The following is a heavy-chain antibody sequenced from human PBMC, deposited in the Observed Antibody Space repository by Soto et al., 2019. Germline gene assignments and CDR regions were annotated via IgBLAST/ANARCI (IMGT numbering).Heavy chain of an antibody. CDR1: DSPLRSGRYY. D-gene: IGHD3-9*01. V-gene: IGHV4-61*01. J-gene: IGHJ5*02. Sequence: AAILPLPCSVSDSPLRSGRYYWHRISPPPWKGLEWLGYIYYSGTTKYNLSLTSRVTLSVDMSKNQFSLKLNSVTAADSAVYFCARAASPYLDLLSPLDPRGQGVRGNVS. CDR3: ARAASPYLDLLSPLDP. CDR2: IYYSGTT.